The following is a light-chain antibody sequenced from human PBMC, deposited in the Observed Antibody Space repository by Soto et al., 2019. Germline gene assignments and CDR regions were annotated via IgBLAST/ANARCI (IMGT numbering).Light chain of an antibody. CDR3: QQYGSSIFT. J-gene: IGKJ3*01. CDR2: GAS. V-gene: IGKV3-20*01. Sequence: EIVLTQSPGTLSLSPGERATLSCRASQSVSSSYLAWYQQKPVQAPRLLIYGASSSATVIAEMFSGSGGGTYFIIISSRLEPEDFAVYYWQQYGSSIFTFGPGTKVDIK. CDR1: QSVSSSY.